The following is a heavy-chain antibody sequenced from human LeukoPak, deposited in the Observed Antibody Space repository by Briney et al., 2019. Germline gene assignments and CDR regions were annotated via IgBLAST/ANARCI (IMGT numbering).Heavy chain of an antibody. J-gene: IGHJ5*02. D-gene: IGHD3-22*01. V-gene: IGHV1-24*01. CDR2: FDPEDGET. Sequence: GASVKVSCKVSGYTLTEVSVHWVRRAPGKGLEWMGGFDPEDGETEYAQNFQGRVTMTEDTSTDTAYMELSSLTSEDTAVYFCATPHYFDSNGWNNWFDPWGQGTLVTVSS. CDR3: ATPHYFDSNGWNNWFDP. CDR1: GYTLTEVS.